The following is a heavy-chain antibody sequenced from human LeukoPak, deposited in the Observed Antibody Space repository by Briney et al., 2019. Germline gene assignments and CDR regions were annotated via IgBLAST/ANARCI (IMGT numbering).Heavy chain of an antibody. CDR1: GGFISSYY. CDR3: ARIRYCSSTSCDAGVHWFDP. CDR2: IYTSGST. J-gene: IGHJ5*02. Sequence: SESLSLTCTVSGGFISSYYWSWIRQPAGKGLEWIGRIYTSGSTNYNPSLKSRVAMSVDTSKNQFSLKLSSVTAADTAVYFCARIRYCSSTSCDAGVHWFDPWGQGTLVTVSS. V-gene: IGHV4-4*07. D-gene: IGHD2-2*01.